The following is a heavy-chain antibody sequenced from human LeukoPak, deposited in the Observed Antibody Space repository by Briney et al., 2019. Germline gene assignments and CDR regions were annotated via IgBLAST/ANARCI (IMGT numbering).Heavy chain of an antibody. Sequence: ASVKVSCKASGYTFTGYYMHWVRQAPGRGLEWMGWINPNSGGTNYAQKFQGRVTMTRDTSISTAYMELSRLRSDDTAVYYCAREVGATTLGWFDPWGQGTLVTVSS. J-gene: IGHJ5*02. CDR1: GYTFTGYY. CDR3: AREVGATTLGWFDP. CDR2: INPNSGGT. V-gene: IGHV1-2*02. D-gene: IGHD1-26*01.